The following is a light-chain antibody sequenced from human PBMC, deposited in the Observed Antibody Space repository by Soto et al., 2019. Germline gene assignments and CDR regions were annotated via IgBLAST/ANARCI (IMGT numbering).Light chain of an antibody. CDR2: EDT. J-gene: IGLJ3*02. CDR1: SSDIGSYNL. CDR3: CSYAGRSTLV. Sequence: QSALTQPASVSGSPGQSITISCTGSSSDIGSYNLVSWYQQYPGKAPKVIIFEDTKRPSGVSDHFSGSKSGNTASLTISGLQAEDEAYYYCCSYAGRSTLVFGGGTQLTVL. V-gene: IGLV2-23*01.